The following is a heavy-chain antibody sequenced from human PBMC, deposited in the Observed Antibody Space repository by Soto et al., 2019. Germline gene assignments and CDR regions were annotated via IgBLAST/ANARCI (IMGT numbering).Heavy chain of an antibody. CDR1: GFTFSSYS. CDR2: ISSSSSYI. Sequence: PGGSLRLSCAASGFTFSSYSMNWVRQAPGKGLEWVSSISSSSSYIYYADSVKGRFTISRDNAKNSLYLQMNSLRAEDTAVYYCARVRHSSSWRAYDYWGQGTLVTVSS. J-gene: IGHJ4*02. CDR3: ARVRHSSSWRAYDY. V-gene: IGHV3-21*01. D-gene: IGHD6-13*01.